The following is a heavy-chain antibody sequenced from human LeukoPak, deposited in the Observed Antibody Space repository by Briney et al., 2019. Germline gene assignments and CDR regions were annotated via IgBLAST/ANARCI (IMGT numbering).Heavy chain of an antibody. V-gene: IGHV6-1*01. CDR1: GDSVSSKNGA. D-gene: IGHD6-19*01. Sequence: SQTLSLTCAISGDSVSSKNGAWNWIRQSPSSGLEWLGRTYYRSKWYDEYADSVKGRVTISPATSKNQFSLHVYSVTPEVTAVYYCARDLGTSGWYTFDFWGQGTLVTVSS. CDR2: TYYRSKWYD. J-gene: IGHJ5*01. CDR3: ARDLGTSGWYTFDF.